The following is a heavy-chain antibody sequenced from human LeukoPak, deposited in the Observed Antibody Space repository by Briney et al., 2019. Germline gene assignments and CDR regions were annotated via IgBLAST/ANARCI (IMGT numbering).Heavy chain of an antibody. CDR3: ARGSSSSGPDWYFDL. J-gene: IGHJ2*01. Sequence: ASVKVSCKASGYTFTGYYMHWVRQAPGQGLEWMGWINPNSGGTNYAQKFQGWVTMTRDTSISTAYMELSRLRSDDTAVYYCARGSSSSGPDWYFDLWGRGTLVTVSS. V-gene: IGHV1-2*04. CDR2: INPNSGGT. CDR1: GYTFTGYY. D-gene: IGHD6-19*01.